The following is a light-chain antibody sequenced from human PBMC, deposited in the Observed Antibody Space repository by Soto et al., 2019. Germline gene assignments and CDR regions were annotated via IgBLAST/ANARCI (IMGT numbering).Light chain of an antibody. CDR3: SSYTSSSTVVV. J-gene: IGLJ2*01. Sequence: QSALTQPASVSGSPEQSITISCTGTSSDVGGYNYVSWYQQHPGKAPKLMIYDVSNRPSGVSNRFSGSKSGNTASLTISGLQAEDEADYYCSSYTSSSTVVVFGGGTKLTVL. CDR1: SSDVGGYNY. V-gene: IGLV2-14*01. CDR2: DVS.